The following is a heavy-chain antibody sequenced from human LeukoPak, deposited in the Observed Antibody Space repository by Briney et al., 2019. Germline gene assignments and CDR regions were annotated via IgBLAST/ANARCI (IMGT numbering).Heavy chain of an antibody. D-gene: IGHD6-13*01. CDR2: IYAGGNT. CDR3: AGEVYSSTWFDL. CDR1: GFTLNTNY. J-gene: IGHJ4*02. V-gene: IGHV3-66*01. Sequence: GGSLRLSCAASGFTLNTNYMNWVRQVPGKGLEWVSVIYAGGNTYYADSVKERFTISRDNSRNTLYLQMNSLRGDGTAVYYCAGEVYSSTWFDLWGQGTLVTVSS.